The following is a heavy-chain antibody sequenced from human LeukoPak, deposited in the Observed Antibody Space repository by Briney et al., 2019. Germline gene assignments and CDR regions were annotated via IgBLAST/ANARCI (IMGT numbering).Heavy chain of an antibody. CDR2: IYTSGST. CDR3: ARDRDTAAAGLNWYFDL. V-gene: IGHV4-4*07. J-gene: IGHJ2*01. D-gene: IGHD6-13*01. Sequence: SETLSLTCTVSGGTISNYYWSWIRQPPGKGLEWIGRIYTSGSTNYNPSLKSRVTMSVDTSKNQFSLKLSSVTAADTAVYYCARDRDTAAAGLNWYFDLWGRGTLVTVSS. CDR1: GGTISNYY.